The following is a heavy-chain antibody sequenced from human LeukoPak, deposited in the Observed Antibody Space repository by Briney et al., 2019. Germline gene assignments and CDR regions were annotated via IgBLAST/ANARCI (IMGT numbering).Heavy chain of an antibody. CDR1: GFTFSDYS. V-gene: IGHV3-23*01. CDR2: INGRGDNT. J-gene: IGHJ5*02. CDR3: AKDRVSPGFNWFDP. Sequence: GGSLRLSCAASGFTFSDYSMNWVRQAPGKGLEWVSAINGRGDNTYYADFVKGRFTISRDNSKSTVYLQMNSLRTEDTAVYYCAKDRVSPGFNWFDPWGQGTLVTVSS. D-gene: IGHD2/OR15-2a*01.